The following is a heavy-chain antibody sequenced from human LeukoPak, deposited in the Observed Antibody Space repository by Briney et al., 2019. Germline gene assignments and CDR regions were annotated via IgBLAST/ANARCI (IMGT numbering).Heavy chain of an antibody. V-gene: IGHV3-66*01. CDR2: IYSGGST. CDR1: GFTVSSSY. CDR3: ARDTTTVEPYYGMDV. D-gene: IGHD4-23*01. J-gene: IGHJ6*02. Sequence: SGGSLRLSCAASGFTVSSSYMSWVRQAPGKGLEWVSVIYSGGSTYYADSVKGRFTISRDNSKNTLYLQMNSLRAEDTAVYYCARDTTTVEPYYGMDVWGQGTTVTVSS.